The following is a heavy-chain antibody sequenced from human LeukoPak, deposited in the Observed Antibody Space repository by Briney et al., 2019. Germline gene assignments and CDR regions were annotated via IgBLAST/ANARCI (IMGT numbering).Heavy chain of an antibody. D-gene: IGHD3-22*01. CDR1: GGTFSSYT. Sequence: ASVKVSCXASGGTFSSYTISWVRQAPGQGLEWMERIIPILGIANYAQKFQGRVTITADKSTSTAYMELSSLRSEDTAVYYCARDSSGGGYYYYWGQGTLVTVSS. J-gene: IGHJ4*02. V-gene: IGHV1-69*04. CDR3: ARDSSGGGYYYY. CDR2: IIPILGIA.